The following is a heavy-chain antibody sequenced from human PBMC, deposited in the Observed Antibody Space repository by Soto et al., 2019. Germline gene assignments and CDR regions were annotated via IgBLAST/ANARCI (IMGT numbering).Heavy chain of an antibody. D-gene: IGHD4-4*01. V-gene: IGHV5-51*01. J-gene: IGHJ3*02. CDR2: IYPGDSDT. CDR3: ASYDYSNFYGASAGDAFDI. Sequence: GESLKISCKGSGYSFTSYWIGWVRQMPGKGLEWMGIIYPGDSDTRYSPSFQGQVTISADKSISTAYLQWSSLKASDTAMYYCASYDYSNFYGASAGDAFDIWGQGTMVTVSS. CDR1: GYSFTSYW.